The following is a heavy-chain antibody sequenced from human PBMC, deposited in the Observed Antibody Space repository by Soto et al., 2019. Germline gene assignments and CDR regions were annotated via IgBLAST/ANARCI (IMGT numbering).Heavy chain of an antibody. V-gene: IGHV5-51*01. CDR2: VNRGDSET. D-gene: IGHD2-8*02. CDR3: ARPDCTGGVFYHFYDX. CDR1: DYTFAAYW. Sequence: PGESLKISCKGSDYTFAAYWIGWVRQLPGKGPELMVIVNRGDSETRYGPSFQGQVTISASKSIHTAYLRWSSLKVSDTAIYYCARPDCTGGVFYHFYDXWGQGTMVTVS. J-gene: IGHJ3*01.